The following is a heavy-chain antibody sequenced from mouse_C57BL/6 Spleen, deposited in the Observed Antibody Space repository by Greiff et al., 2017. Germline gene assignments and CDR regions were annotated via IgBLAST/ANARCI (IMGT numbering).Heavy chain of an antibody. CDR1: GYTFTSYW. Sequence: VQLQQPGAELVRPGTSVKLSCKASGYTFTSYWMHWVKQRPGQGLEWIGVIDPSDSYTNYNQKFKGKATLTVDTSSSTAYMQLSSLTSEDSAVYYCASNYGNYYYAMDYWGQGTSVTASS. J-gene: IGHJ4*01. CDR3: ASNYGNYYYAMDY. CDR2: IDPSDSYT. V-gene: IGHV1-59*01. D-gene: IGHD1-2*01.